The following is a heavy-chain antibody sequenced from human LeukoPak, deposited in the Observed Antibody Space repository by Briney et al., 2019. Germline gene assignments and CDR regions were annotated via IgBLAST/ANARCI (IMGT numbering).Heavy chain of an antibody. D-gene: IGHD3-3*01. J-gene: IGHJ4*02. CDR2: IDHRGTA. V-gene: IGHV4-34*01. CDR1: GASYNAYY. Sequence: SETLSLTCAVYGASYNAYYWSWIRQPPGKGLEWIGDIDHRGTATYNPSLKSRLSISADASKNQFSLKLNSVTDADTAVYYCAVGITILGVAASFDSWGQGNLVIVPS. CDR3: AVGITILGVAASFDS.